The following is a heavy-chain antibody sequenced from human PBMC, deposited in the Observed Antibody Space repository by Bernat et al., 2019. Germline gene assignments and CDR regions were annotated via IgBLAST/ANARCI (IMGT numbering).Heavy chain of an antibody. J-gene: IGHJ3*02. V-gene: IGHV3-43*02. Sequence: VQLVESGGGVVQPGGSLRLSCAASGFTFDDYAMHWVRQAPGKGLEWVSLISGDGGSTYYADSVKGRFTISRDNSKNSLYLQMNSLRTEDTALYYCAKPYCSGGSCYSRGAFDIWGQGTMVTVSS. CDR1: GFTFDDYA. D-gene: IGHD2-15*01. CDR2: ISGDGGST. CDR3: AKPYCSGGSCYSRGAFDI.